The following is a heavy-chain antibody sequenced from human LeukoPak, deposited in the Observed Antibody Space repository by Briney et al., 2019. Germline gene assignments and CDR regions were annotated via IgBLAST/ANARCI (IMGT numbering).Heavy chain of an antibody. D-gene: IGHD1-7*01. V-gene: IGHV3-21*01. CDR3: ARDFRNYAYYFDY. J-gene: IGHJ4*02. CDR2: ISSSSSYI. CDR1: GFTFSSYS. Sequence: SGGSLRLSCAASGFTFSSYSMNWVRQAPGKGLEWVSSISSSSSYIYYADSVKGRFTISRDNAKNSLYLQMNSLRAEDTAVYYCARDFRNYAYYFDYWGQGTLVTVSS.